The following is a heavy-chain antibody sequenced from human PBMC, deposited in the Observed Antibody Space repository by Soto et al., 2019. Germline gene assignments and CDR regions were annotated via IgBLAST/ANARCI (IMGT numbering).Heavy chain of an antibody. CDR3: AREGTDKYSSGWIDY. Sequence: PGGSLRLSCAASGFTFSSYGMHWVRQAPGKGLEWVAVIWYDGSNKYYADSVKGRFTISRDNSKNTLYLQMNSLRAEDTAVYYCAREGTDKYSSGWIDYWGQGTLVTVSS. V-gene: IGHV3-33*01. CDR2: IWYDGSNK. D-gene: IGHD6-19*01. J-gene: IGHJ4*02. CDR1: GFTFSSYG.